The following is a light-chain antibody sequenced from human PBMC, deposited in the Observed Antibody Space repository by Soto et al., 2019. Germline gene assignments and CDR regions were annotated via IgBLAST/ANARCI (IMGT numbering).Light chain of an antibody. CDR1: QGIRND. Sequence: AIQMTQSPCSLSASLGDRVTITCRASQGIRNDLGWYQQKPGKAPRLLIYAASSLQSGVPSKFSGSGSGTDFTLTISSLQPEDFATYYCLQYYSYPWTFGQGTKVEI. J-gene: IGKJ1*01. CDR3: LQYYSYPWT. V-gene: IGKV1-6*01. CDR2: AAS.